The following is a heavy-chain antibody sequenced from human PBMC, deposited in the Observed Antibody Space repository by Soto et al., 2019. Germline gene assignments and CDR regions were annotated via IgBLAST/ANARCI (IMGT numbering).Heavy chain of an antibody. Sequence: GGSLRLSCTDSGFTFDSYWMSWVRQAPGKGLEWVANIKQDGSEKYYVDSVKGRFTISRDNAKNSPYLQMHSLRAEDTAVYYCARERVRYYGSGTYFDYYYYYMDVWGKGTTVTVSS. J-gene: IGHJ6*03. V-gene: IGHV3-7*01. CDR2: IKQDGSEK. CDR3: ARERVRYYGSGTYFDYYYYYMDV. D-gene: IGHD3-10*01. CDR1: GFTFDSYW.